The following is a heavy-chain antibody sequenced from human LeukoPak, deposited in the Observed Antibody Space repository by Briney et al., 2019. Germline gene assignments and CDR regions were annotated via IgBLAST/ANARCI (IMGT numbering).Heavy chain of an antibody. CDR2: ISSSGSTI. D-gene: IGHD5-18*01. CDR3: ARVGYSYGSCDY. Sequence: GGSLRLSCAASGFTFSSYEMNWVRQAPGKGLEWVSYISSSGSTIYYADSVKGRFTISRDNAKNSLYLQMNSLRAEDTAVYYCARVGYSYGSCDYWGEGTLVSVSS. CDR1: GFTFSSYE. J-gene: IGHJ4*02. V-gene: IGHV3-48*03.